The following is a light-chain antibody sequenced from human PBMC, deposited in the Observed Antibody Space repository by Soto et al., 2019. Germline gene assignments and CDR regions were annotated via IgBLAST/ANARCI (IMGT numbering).Light chain of an antibody. CDR1: QSISTW. CDR3: QQYNSWYT. Sequence: IQMTQSPSTLSASVGDRVTITCRARQSISTWLAWYQQKPGKAPKLLIYKASSLESGVPSRFSGSGSGTEFTLTISSLQPDDFATYYCQQYNSWYTFGQGTKLEIK. CDR2: KAS. J-gene: IGKJ2*01. V-gene: IGKV1-5*03.